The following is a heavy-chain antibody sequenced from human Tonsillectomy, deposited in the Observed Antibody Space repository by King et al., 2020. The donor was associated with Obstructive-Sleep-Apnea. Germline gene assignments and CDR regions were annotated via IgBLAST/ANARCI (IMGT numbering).Heavy chain of an antibody. Sequence: VQLVESGGGLVQPGGALRLSFAASGFIFSSYSMNWVRQAPGEGLEWVSYICSSSRTIYYADSVKGRFTIAQDDPHKLLYLQLLNQKPEDKAVVYLLDLLKGRVTISRDDAKNSLYLKMNSLRAEDTAVYYCAREGYYYDRKYSYWGQGTLVTVSS. CDR1: GFIFSSYS. CDR2: ICSSSRTI. CDR3: LDLLKGRVTISRDDAKNSLYLKMNSLRAEDTAVYYCAREGYYYDRKYSY. D-gene: IGHD3-10*01. V-gene: IGHV3-48*04. J-gene: IGHJ4*02.